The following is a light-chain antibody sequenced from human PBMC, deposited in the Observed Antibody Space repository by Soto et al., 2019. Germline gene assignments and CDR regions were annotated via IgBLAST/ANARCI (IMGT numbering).Light chain of an antibody. J-gene: IGKJ1*01. CDR3: QQCYMGWT. V-gene: IGKV1-5*01. CDR1: QSIGRF. CDR2: DAS. Sequence: DIQMTQSPSTLSASVGDRVTITCRARQSIGRFLAWYQHQPGKAPKLLIYDASTLESGVPSRFSGTGSGTEFTFSITSLQPEDFGTYYCQQCYMGWTFGQGPKV.